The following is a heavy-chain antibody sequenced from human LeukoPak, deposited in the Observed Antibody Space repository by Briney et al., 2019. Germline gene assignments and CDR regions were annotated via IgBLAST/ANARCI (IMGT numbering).Heavy chain of an antibody. V-gene: IGHV4-30-4*08. D-gene: IGHD2-2*01. CDR3: ARDRGYCSSTSGNNWFDP. J-gene: IGHJ5*02. CDR2: INYSGST. CDR1: GRSTSSGAYY. Sequence: PSETLSLTCTVSGRSTSSGAYYWSWIRLPPGKGLEWIGYINYSGSTYYNPSPKRPFTLSVDPSKTTFSLKLSPVTADPPLSYYCARDRGYCSSTSGNNWFDPWGQGTLVTVSS.